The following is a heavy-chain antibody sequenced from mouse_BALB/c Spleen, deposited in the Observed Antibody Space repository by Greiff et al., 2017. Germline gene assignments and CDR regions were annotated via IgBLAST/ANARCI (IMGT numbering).Heavy chain of an antibody. CDR2: IWSGGST. CDR3: ARNSLLTLGRGDAMDY. CDR1: GFSLTSYG. V-gene: IGHV2-4-1*01. J-gene: IGHJ4*01. D-gene: IGHD2-10*01. Sequence: QVQLKQSGPGLVQPSQCLSITCTASGFSLTSYGVHWVRQSPGKGLEWLGVIWSGGSTDYNAAFISRLSIIKDNSKSQVFFKMNSLQADDTAIYYCARNSLLTLGRGDAMDYWGQGTSVTVSS.